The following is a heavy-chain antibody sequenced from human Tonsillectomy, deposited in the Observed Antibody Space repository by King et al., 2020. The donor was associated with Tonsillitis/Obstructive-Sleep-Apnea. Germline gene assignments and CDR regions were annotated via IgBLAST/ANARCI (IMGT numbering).Heavy chain of an antibody. J-gene: IGHJ5*02. Sequence: VQLVESGGGLVQPGGSLRLSCAASGFTFSSYAMSWVRQAPGKGLEWVSTISVSGGITYYADSVKGRFTISRNNSKNTLYLQMNSLRAEDTALDYCAKARGAAGGEGGDPGGQGTRGT. CDR3: AKARGAAGGEGGDP. CDR1: GFTFSSYA. D-gene: IGHD6-25*01. CDR2: ISVSGGIT. V-gene: IGHV3-23*04.